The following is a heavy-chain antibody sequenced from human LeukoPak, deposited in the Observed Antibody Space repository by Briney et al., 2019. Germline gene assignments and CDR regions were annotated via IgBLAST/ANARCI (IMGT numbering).Heavy chain of an antibody. J-gene: IGHJ4*02. V-gene: IGHV3-33*01. D-gene: IGHD3-10*01. CDR3: ARDPSYGSGTSLDY. CDR2: IWFGVSNK. CDR1: GFTFSSYD. Sequence: GRSLRLSCAASGFTFSSYDMHWVRQAPGKGLEWVAVIWFGVSNKYYADSVKGRFAISRDNSKNTLYLQMNSLRAEDTAVYYCARDPSYGSGTSLDYWGQGTLVTVSS.